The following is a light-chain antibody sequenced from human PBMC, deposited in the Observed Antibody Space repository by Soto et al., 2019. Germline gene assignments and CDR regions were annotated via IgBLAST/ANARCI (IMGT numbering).Light chain of an antibody. CDR3: QQYGSSPPIT. Sequence: TVLTQSPGTPSLSPLETGTLFSAARESVGSSRLAWYQQNPGQAPKLLMYGDSNRAAGIPASFSGSGSGTDFTLSTSRLEPEDFAVYYGQQYGSSPPITVGQCTRLEIK. V-gene: IGKV3-20*01. J-gene: IGKJ5*01. CDR1: ESVGSSR. CDR2: GDS.